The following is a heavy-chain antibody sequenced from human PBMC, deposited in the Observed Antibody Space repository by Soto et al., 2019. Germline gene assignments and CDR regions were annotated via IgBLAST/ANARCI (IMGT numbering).Heavy chain of an antibody. V-gene: IGHV1-2*02. CDR1: GYTFTGYY. CDR3: ARGVGYIVVVVAATQYYGMDV. CDR2: INPNSGGT. J-gene: IGHJ6*02. D-gene: IGHD2-15*01. Sequence: ASVKVSCKASGYTFTGYYMHWVRQAPGQGLEWMGWINPNSGGTNYAQKFQGRVTMTRDTSISTAYMELSRLRSDDTAVYYCARGVGYIVVVVAATQYYGMDVWGPATTVTVSS.